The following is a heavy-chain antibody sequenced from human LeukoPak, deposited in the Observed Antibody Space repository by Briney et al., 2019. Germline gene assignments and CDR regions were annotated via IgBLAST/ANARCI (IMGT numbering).Heavy chain of an antibody. CDR3: ARNGGSYSFDY. Sequence: PSETLSLTCTVSGGSISTYYWSWIRQPPGKGLEWIAYIQNSGSTNYNPSLKSRVTISVDTSKNQLSLKLSSVTAADTAVYYCARNGGSYSFDYWGQGTLVTVSS. J-gene: IGHJ4*02. CDR2: IQNSGST. D-gene: IGHD1-26*01. CDR1: GGSISTYY. V-gene: IGHV4-59*01.